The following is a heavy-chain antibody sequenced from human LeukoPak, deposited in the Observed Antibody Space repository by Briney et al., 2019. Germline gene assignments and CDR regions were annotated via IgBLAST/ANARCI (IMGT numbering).Heavy chain of an antibody. V-gene: IGHV3-21*01. J-gene: IGHJ4*02. CDR1: VFTFSSYS. D-gene: IGHD3-10*01. Sequence: PGGSLRLSCAASVFTFSSYSMNWVRQAPGKGLEWVSSISSSSSYIYYADSVKGRFTISRDNAKNSLYLQMNSLRAEDTAVYYCARVLYGSGSYDLDYWGQGTLVTVSS. CDR3: ARVLYGSGSYDLDY. CDR2: ISSSSSYI.